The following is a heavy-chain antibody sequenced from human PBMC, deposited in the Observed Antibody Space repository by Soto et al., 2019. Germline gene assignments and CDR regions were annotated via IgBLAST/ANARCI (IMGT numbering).Heavy chain of an antibody. CDR3: ARERSGSSHFDY. CDR1: GGSITSYY. J-gene: IGHJ4*02. V-gene: IGHV4-59*01. CDR2: IYSSGNT. Sequence: QVQLQESGPGLVKPSETLSLTCTVSGGSITSYYWNWIRHPPGQGLEWIGYIYSSGNTNYNPSLKSRVTISVDTYKNQFSLRLSSVTAADTAVYYCARERSGSSHFDYWGQGTLVTVSS. D-gene: IGHD2-15*01.